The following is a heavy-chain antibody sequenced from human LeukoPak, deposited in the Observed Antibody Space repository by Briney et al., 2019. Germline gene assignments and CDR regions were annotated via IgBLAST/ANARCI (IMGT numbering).Heavy chain of an antibody. CDR2: INPNSGGT. D-gene: IGHD6-19*01. V-gene: IGHV1-2*02. J-gene: IGHJ4*02. CDR1: GYTFTGYY. CDR3: ARDVYSSGWSDY. Sequence: ASVKVSCKASGYTFTGYYMHWVRQAPGQGLEWMGWINPNSGGTNYAQKFQGRVTMTRDTSISTAYMELSRLRSEDTAVYYCARDVYSSGWSDYWGQGTLVTVSS.